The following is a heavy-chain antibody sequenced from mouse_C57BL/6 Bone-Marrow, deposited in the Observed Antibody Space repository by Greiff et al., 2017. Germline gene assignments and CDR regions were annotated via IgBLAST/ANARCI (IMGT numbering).Heavy chain of an antibody. CDR1: GFTFSDYY. CDR2: INYDGSST. D-gene: IGHD2-5*01. CDR3: ARDAPYSNYWYFDV. Sequence: EVHLVESEGGLVQPGSSMKLSCTASGFTFSDYYMAWVRQVPEKGLEWVANINYDGSSTYYLDSLKSRFIISRDNAKNILYLQMSSLKSEDTATYYCARDAPYSNYWYFDVWGTGTTVTVSS. V-gene: IGHV5-16*01. J-gene: IGHJ1*03.